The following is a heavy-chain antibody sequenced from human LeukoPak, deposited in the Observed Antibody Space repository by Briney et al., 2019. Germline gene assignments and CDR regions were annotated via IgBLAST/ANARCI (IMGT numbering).Heavy chain of an antibody. CDR1: GYTFTNYG. V-gene: IGHV1-18*04. D-gene: IGHD3-16*02. CDR3: AREGRGSYRYEDDY. Sequence: ASVKVSCKASGYTFTNYGISWVRQAPGQGLEWMGWISAYNGNTNYTQKLQGRVTMTTDTSTSTAYMELRSLRSDDTAVYYCAREGRGSYRYEDDYWGQGTLVTVSS. CDR2: ISAYNGNT. J-gene: IGHJ4*02.